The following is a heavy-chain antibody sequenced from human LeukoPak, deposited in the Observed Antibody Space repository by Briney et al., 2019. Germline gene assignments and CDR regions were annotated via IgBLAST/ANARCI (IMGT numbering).Heavy chain of an antibody. Sequence: PGGSLRLSCAASGFTFSSNAMSWVGQAPGKGLEWVSGISGRGGSTDYADSVKGRFTISRDNSKNTLYLQMDSLTADDTAVYYCAKARGSGTYYRGVDYWGQGTLVTVSS. CDR2: ISGRGGST. CDR3: AKARGSGTYYRGVDY. CDR1: GFTFSSNA. D-gene: IGHD3-10*01. J-gene: IGHJ4*02. V-gene: IGHV3-23*01.